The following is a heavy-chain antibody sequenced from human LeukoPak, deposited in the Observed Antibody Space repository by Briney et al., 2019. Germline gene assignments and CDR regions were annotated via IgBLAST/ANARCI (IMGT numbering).Heavy chain of an antibody. CDR2: IIPIFGTA. J-gene: IGHJ6*03. D-gene: IGHD2-2*01. Sequence: ASVKVSCKASGGTFSSYAISWVRQAPGQGLEWMGGIIPIFGTANYAQKFQGRVTITADESTSTAYMELSSLRSEDTAVYYCARGVLRRYQLPLGYYYYMDVWGKGTTVTVSS. V-gene: IGHV1-69*13. CDR3: ARGVLRRYQLPLGYYYYMDV. CDR1: GGTFSSYA.